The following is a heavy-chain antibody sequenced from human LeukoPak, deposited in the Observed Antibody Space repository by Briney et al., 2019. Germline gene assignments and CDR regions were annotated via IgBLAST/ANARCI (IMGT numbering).Heavy chain of an antibody. CDR3: ARNQAVAANRGAFDI. CDR2: VYYSGSA. V-gene: IGHV4-28*01. Sequence: SETLSLTCAVSGYSISSNNWWGWIRQPPGKGLEWIGYVYYSGSAYYNASLKSRVTMSVDTSKNQFSLKLSSVTAVDTAVYYCARNQAVAANRGAFDIWGQGTMVTVSS. D-gene: IGHD6-19*01. J-gene: IGHJ3*02. CDR1: GYSISSNNW.